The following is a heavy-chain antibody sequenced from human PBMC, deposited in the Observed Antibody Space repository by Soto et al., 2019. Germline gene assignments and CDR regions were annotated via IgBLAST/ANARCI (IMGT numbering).Heavy chain of an antibody. V-gene: IGHV4-34*01. CDR3: SIAWGGNGRYYYYCMVV. J-gene: IGHJ6*02. Sequence: SETLSLTCAVYGGSFSGYYWSWIRQPPGKGLEWIGEINHSGSTNYNPSLKSRVTISVDTSRNQFSLKLSSVTAADTVVYFFSIAWGGNGRYYYYCMVVWGQGITVTVSS. CDR1: GGSFSGYY. CDR2: INHSGST. D-gene: IGHD2-15*01.